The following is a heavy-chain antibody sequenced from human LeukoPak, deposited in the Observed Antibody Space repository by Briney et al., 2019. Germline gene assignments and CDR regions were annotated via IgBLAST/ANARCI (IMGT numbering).Heavy chain of an antibody. CDR3: ARDVVGITGAFDI. J-gene: IGHJ3*02. CDR2: IYYSGST. V-gene: IGHV4-59*01. CDR1: GGSISSYY. D-gene: IGHD1-26*01. Sequence: SETLSLTCTVSGGSISSYYWSWIRQPPGKGLEWIGYIYYSGSTNYNPSLKSRVTISVDTSKNLFSLKLSSVTAADTAVYYCARDVVGITGAFDIWGQGTMVTVSS.